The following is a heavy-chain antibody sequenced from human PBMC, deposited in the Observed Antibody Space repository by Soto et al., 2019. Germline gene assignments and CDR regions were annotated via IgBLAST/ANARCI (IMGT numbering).Heavy chain of an antibody. CDR1: GGSIGNYY. J-gene: IGHJ4*02. Sequence: KTSETLSLTCTVSGGSIGNYYWSWIRQPPGKGLEWIAYMQNTGSTNTNPSLRSRVTISIDTSKNQFSLKLNSVTSADTAVYYCARRLPAEPYFDSWGQGTLVTVSS. CDR2: MQNTGST. D-gene: IGHD4-17*01. V-gene: IGHV4-59*01. CDR3: ARRLPAEPYFDS.